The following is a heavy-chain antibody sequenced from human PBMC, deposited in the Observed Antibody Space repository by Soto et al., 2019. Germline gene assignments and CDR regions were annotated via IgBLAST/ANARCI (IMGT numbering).Heavy chain of an antibody. D-gene: IGHD3-16*02. CDR2: INSDGSTT. Sequence: GGSLRLSCAASGFTFSSYWMHWVRQVPGKGLVWVSRINSDGSTTSPRYADSVKGRFTISRDNAKSTLYLQMDSLRAEDTAVYYCARAPSRMIITLGGVIAPYFGMDVWGQGTTGTVSS. J-gene: IGHJ6*02. V-gene: IGHV3-74*01. CDR1: GFTFSSYW. CDR3: ARAPSRMIITLGGVIAPYFGMDV.